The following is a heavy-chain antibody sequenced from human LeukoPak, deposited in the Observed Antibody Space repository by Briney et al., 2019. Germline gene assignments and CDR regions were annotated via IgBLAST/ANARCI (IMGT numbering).Heavy chain of an antibody. Sequence: GGSLRLSRAASGFSFSVYEMHWVRQAPGKGLEWISDISSSGATIYYADSVKGRFTISRDNAKNSLYLQMNSLRAEDTAVYYCATLTVATSFDYWGQGTLVTVSS. CDR2: ISSSGATI. V-gene: IGHV3-48*03. CDR3: ATLTVATSFDY. CDR1: GFSFSVYE. J-gene: IGHJ4*02. D-gene: IGHD5-12*01.